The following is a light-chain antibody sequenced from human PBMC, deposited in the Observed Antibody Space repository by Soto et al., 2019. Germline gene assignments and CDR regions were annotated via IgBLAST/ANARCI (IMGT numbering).Light chain of an antibody. J-gene: IGKJ2*01. CDR2: KAS. CDR3: QQYNNWYT. Sequence: DIQMTQSPSTLSASVGDRVTITCRASQSINSWLAWYQQKRGKAPKLLIYKASSLECGVPSSFSGSGSGTEFTLTISSLQPDDFATYYCQQYNNWYTFGQGTKLEIK. CDR1: QSINSW. V-gene: IGKV1-5*03.